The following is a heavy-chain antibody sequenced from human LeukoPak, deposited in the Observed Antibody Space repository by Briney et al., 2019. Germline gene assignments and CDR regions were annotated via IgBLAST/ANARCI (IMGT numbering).Heavy chain of an antibody. V-gene: IGHV4-38-2*02. D-gene: IGHD6-19*01. J-gene: IGHJ1*01. CDR1: DYSIGSGYY. CDR3: ARVVAGTKDFQH. CDR2: VYYGGTT. Sequence: SETLSLTCTVSDYSIGSGYYWGWIRQPPGKGLEWIGSVYYGGTTYSNPSLKSRVTMSADTSKNQFSLTLSSVTAADTAVYYCARVVAGTKDFQHWGQGTLVTVSS.